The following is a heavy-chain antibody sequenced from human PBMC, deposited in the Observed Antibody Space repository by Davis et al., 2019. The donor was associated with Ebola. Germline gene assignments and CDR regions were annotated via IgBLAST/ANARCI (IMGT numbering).Heavy chain of an antibody. J-gene: IGHJ4*02. CDR3: AREAYYYDSTGYYYDIPDLFDY. V-gene: IGHV3-11*06. CDR1: GFTFSDYY. CDR2: ISSNSTNH. D-gene: IGHD3-22*01. Sequence: GESLKISCAASGFTFSDYYMSWIRQAPGKGPEWVSYISSNSTNHKYADSVKGRFTISRDDAKNSLYLQMNSLRAEDTAVYYCAREAYYYDSTGYYYDIPDLFDYWGQGTLVTVSS.